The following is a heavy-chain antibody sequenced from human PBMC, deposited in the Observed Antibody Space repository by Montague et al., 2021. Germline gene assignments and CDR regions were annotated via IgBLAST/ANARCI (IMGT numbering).Heavy chain of an antibody. V-gene: IGHV1-8*01. CDR2: MNPNSGIT. Sequence: SVKVSCKASGYTFTSYDINWVRQATGQGLEWMGWMNPNSGITGYAQKFQGRVTMTRNTSISTAYMELSLRSEDTAVYYCARAFGGSWQGTFNWFDPWGQGTLVTVSS. CDR3: ARAFGGSWQGTFNWFDP. D-gene: IGHD6-13*01. CDR1: GYTFTSYD. J-gene: IGHJ5*02.